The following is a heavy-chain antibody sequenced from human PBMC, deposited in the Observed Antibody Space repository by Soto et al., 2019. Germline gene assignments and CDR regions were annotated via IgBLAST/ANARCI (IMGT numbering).Heavy chain of an antibody. CDR1: GYTFTSYG. CDR3: ARVVGALGHWFDP. J-gene: IGHJ5*02. D-gene: IGHD1-26*01. Sequence: QVQLVQSGAEVKKPGASVKVSCKASGYTFTSYGLIWVRQAPGQGLEWMGRISAYNYNPNYAQKLQGRVTMTTDTSTRTAYMELRSLRSDDTAVYYCARVVGALGHWFDPGGQGTLVTVSS. CDR2: ISAYNYNP. V-gene: IGHV1-18*01.